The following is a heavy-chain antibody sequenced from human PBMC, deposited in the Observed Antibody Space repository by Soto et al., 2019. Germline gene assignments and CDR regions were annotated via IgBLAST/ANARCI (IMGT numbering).Heavy chain of an antibody. CDR3: ARVGGVGAPPGADY. Sequence: ASVKVSCKASGGIFSSYAISWLRQAPGQGLEWMGAVIPVLGQAYYAQALQDRVTITADESTRTAHMELSRLTSEDTAVYFCARVGGVGAPPGADYWGQGTLVTVSS. J-gene: IGHJ4*02. CDR1: GGIFSSYA. CDR2: VIPVLGQA. D-gene: IGHD1-26*01. V-gene: IGHV1-69*13.